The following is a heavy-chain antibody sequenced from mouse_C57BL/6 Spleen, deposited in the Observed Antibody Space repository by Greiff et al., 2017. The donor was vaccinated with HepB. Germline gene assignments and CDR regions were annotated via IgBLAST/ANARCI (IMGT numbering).Heavy chain of an antibody. Sequence: QVQLQQPGAELVKPGASVKLSCKASGFTFTSYCMQWVKQRPGQGLEWIGEIDPSDSYTNYNQKFKGKATLTVDTSSSTAYMQLSSLTSEDSAVYYCARGDYYGSSSDYFDYWGQGTTLTVSS. J-gene: IGHJ2*01. CDR3: ARGDYYGSSSDYFDY. CDR2: IDPSDSYT. V-gene: IGHV1-50*01. CDR1: GFTFTSYC. D-gene: IGHD1-1*01.